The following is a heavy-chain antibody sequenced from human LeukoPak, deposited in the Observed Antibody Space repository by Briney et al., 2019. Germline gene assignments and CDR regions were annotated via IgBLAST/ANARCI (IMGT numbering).Heavy chain of an antibody. CDR2: IYYSGST. J-gene: IGHJ3*02. CDR3: ARAVADAFDI. V-gene: IGHV4-39*07. D-gene: IGHD6-19*01. Sequence: PSETLSLTCTVSGGSISSSSYYWGWIRQPPGKGLEWIGSIYYSGSTYYNPSLKSRVTISVDTSKNQFSLKLSSVTAADTAVYYCARAVADAFDIWGQGTMVTVSS. CDR1: GGSISSSSYY.